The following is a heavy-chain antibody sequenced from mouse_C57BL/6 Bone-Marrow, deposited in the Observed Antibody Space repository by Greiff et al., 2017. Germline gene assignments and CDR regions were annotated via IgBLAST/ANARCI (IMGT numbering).Heavy chain of an antibody. CDR1: GFSLTSYD. D-gene: IGHD2-14*01. V-gene: IGHV2-9-2*01. CDR2: IWPGGGT. CDR3: GRDYGYDDDMDY. Sequence: QVQLQQSGPGLVAPSPSLSITCTVSGFSLTSYDISWIRQPPGKGLEWLGVIWPGGGTTYNSAFMSRLGISKDNSKSQVFLKMNSLQTDDTAIYYCGRDYGYDDDMDYWGQGTSVTGSS. J-gene: IGHJ4*01.